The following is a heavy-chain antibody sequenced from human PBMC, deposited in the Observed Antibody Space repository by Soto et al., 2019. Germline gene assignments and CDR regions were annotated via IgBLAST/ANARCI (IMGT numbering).Heavy chain of an antibody. J-gene: IGHJ6*04. CDR3: AKEQRRVGYLDV. Sequence: QGQLVESWGGGVQPGRALRLSCAASGFSFSHYGMHWVRQAPGKGLDCVAVISYDGSNKYYADSVKGRFTSSRDQSKNTRYLQLNSLRVEDPARYYCAKEQRRVGYLDVWGKGTTVTVSS. CDR1: GFSFSHYG. V-gene: IGHV3-30*18. D-gene: IGHD6-25*01. CDR2: ISYDGSNK.